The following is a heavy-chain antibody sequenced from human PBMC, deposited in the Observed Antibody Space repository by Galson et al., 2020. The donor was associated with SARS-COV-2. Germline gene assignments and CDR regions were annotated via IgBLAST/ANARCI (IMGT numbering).Heavy chain of an antibody. V-gene: IGHV4-61*02. CDR1: GGSISGTSYY. Sequence: SQTLSLTCAVSGGSISGTSYYWSWNRQPAGKGLEWIGRIHSSGSTNYNPSLKSRVTMSIDTSKNQFSLRLCSVTAADTAIYYCASGPVAGSGEWGQGTMVTVSS. CDR2: IHSSGST. CDR3: ASGPVAGSGE. J-gene: IGHJ4*02. D-gene: IGHD6-19*01.